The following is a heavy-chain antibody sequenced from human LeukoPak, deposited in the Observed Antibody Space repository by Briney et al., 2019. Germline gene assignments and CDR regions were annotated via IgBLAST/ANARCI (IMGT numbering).Heavy chain of an antibody. CDR1: GFTFSSYG. Sequence: PGGSLRLYCAASGFTFSSYGMHWVRQAPGKGLEWVAVISYDGSNKYYADSVKGRFTISRDNSKNTLYLQMNSLRAEDTAVYYCAKEPGSDYWGQGTLVTVSS. CDR2: ISYDGSNK. CDR3: AKEPGSDY. V-gene: IGHV3-30*18. J-gene: IGHJ4*02.